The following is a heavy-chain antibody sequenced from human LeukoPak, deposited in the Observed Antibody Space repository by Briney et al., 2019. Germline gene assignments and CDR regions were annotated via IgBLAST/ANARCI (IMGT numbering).Heavy chain of an antibody. CDR2: ISGSGGST. J-gene: IGHJ6*02. V-gene: IGHV3-23*01. D-gene: IGHD1-26*01. CDR1: GFTFSSYA. CDR3: AKGREGYYYYGMDV. Sequence: GGSLRLSCAASGFTFSSYAMSWVRQAPGKGLGWVSAISGSGGSTYYADSVKGRFTISRDNSKNTLYLQMNSLRAEDTAVYYCAKGREGYYYYGMDVWGQGTTVTVSS.